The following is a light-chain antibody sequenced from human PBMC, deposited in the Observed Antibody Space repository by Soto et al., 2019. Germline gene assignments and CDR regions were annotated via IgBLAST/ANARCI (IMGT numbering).Light chain of an antibody. Sequence: DIQMTHSPYSLSSSLVDIVTITCQSSQDISNYLNWYQQKPGKAPKLLIYDASNLETGVPSRFSGSGSGTDFTFTISSLQPEDIATYYCQQYDNLPTFGGGTKVDIK. J-gene: IGKJ4*01. CDR1: QDISNY. CDR3: QQYDNLPT. V-gene: IGKV1-33*01. CDR2: DAS.